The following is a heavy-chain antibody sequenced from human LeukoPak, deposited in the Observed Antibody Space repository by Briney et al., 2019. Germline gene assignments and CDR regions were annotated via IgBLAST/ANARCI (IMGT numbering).Heavy chain of an antibody. Sequence: GASVKVSCKASGYTFTGYYMHWVRQAPGQGLEWMGWINPNSGGTNYAQKFQGRVTMTRDTSISTAYMELSRLRSDDTAVYYCAREDYGDHNNSNFDYWGQGTLVTVSS. J-gene: IGHJ4*02. V-gene: IGHV1-2*02. CDR3: AREDYGDHNNSNFDY. CDR1: GYTFTGYY. CDR2: INPNSGGT. D-gene: IGHD4-17*01.